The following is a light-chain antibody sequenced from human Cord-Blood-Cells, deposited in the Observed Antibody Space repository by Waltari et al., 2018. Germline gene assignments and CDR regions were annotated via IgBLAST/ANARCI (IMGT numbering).Light chain of an antibody. CDR1: SSNIGSNY. CDR2: RNN. CDR3: AAWDDSLSGRV. Sequence: QSVLTQPPSASGTPGQRVTIPCSGSSSNIGSNYVYWYQHLPGTAPKLLIYRNNQRPAGVPDRFSGSRSGTSASLAISGLRSEDEADYYWAAWDDSLSGRVFGGGTKLTVL. V-gene: IGLV1-47*01. J-gene: IGLJ3*02.